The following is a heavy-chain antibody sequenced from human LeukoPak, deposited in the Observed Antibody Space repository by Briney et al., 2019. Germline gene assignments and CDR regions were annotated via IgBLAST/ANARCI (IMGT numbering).Heavy chain of an antibody. CDR1: GFTFSSYA. D-gene: IGHD2-15*01. J-gene: IGHJ4*02. V-gene: IGHV3-30*04. Sequence: GGSLRLSCAASGFTFSSYAMHWVRQAPGKGLERVAVISYDGSNKYYADSVKGRFTISRDNSKNTLYLQMNSLRAEDTAVYYCARPGGCSGGSCYYFDYWGQGTLVTVSS. CDR2: ISYDGSNK. CDR3: ARPGGCSGGSCYYFDY.